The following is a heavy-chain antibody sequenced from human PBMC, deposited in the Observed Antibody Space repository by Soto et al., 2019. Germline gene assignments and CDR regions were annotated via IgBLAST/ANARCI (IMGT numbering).Heavy chain of an antibody. V-gene: IGHV6-1*01. CDR3: ARGGEGSYGSYYFDY. J-gene: IGHJ4*02. Sequence: PSQTLSFTCVISGDSVSSNSAAWNWIRQPPSRGLEWLGRTYYRSKWCNDYAVSVKSRITINPDTSKNHFSLQLNSVTPEDTAVYYCARGGEGSYGSYYFDYWGQGTLVTVSS. D-gene: IGHD3-16*02. CDR2: TYYRSKWCN. CDR1: GDSVSSNSAA.